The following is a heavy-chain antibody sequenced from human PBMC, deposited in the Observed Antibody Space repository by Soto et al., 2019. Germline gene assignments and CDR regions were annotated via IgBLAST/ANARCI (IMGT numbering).Heavy chain of an antibody. CDR1: GYTFTGYH. V-gene: IGHV1-69*13. Sequence: SVKVSCKASGYTFTGYHMHWVRQAPGQGLEWMGGIIPIFGTANYAQKFQGRVTITADESTSTAYMELSSLRSEDTAVYYCASAGIVGAREAFDIWGQGTMVTVSS. CDR2: IIPIFGTA. D-gene: IGHD1-26*01. J-gene: IGHJ3*02. CDR3: ASAGIVGAREAFDI.